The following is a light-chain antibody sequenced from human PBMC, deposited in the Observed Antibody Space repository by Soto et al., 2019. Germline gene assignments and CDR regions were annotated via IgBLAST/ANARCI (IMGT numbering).Light chain of an antibody. CDR3: QQTNRSPFS. CDR1: QSINRL. Sequence: DIQMTQSPSSLSASVGDRVTITCRASQSINRLLSWYQQQPWKEPKLLIYDCFTLQSGVRSRFSGSGSGTGFTSTIGSLQPDAFATYYYQQTNRSPFSFGPGTKVYVE. J-gene: IGKJ3*01. V-gene: IGKV1-39*01. CDR2: DCF.